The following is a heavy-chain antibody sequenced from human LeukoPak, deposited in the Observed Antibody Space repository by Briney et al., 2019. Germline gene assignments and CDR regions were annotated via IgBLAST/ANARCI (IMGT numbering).Heavy chain of an antibody. CDR1: GFILNDYG. D-gene: IGHD3-9*01. V-gene: IGHV3-33*01. CDR2: IWYDGSNK. CDR3: ASSYYDILTGYQELDH. J-gene: IGHJ4*02. Sequence: GGSLRLSCAASGFILNDYGMHWVRQAPGKGLEWVAVIWYDGSNKNYADSIKGRFTISRDNSKNTLYLQMNSLRAEDTAVYYCASSYYDILTGYQELDHWGQGTLVTVSS.